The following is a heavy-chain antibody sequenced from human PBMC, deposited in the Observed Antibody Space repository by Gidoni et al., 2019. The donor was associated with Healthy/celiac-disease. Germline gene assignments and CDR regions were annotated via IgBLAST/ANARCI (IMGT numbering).Heavy chain of an antibody. CDR3: ARGFGELIDY. CDR2: IWYDGSNK. J-gene: IGHJ4*02. Sequence: QVQLVEYGGGVVQPGRSLRLSCAASGFTFSSYGMHGVRQAPGKGLEWVAVIWYDGSNKYYADSVKCRFTISRDNSKNTLYLQMNSLRAEDTAVYYCARGFGELIDYWGQGTLVTVSS. V-gene: IGHV3-33*01. CDR1: GFTFSSYG. D-gene: IGHD3-10*01.